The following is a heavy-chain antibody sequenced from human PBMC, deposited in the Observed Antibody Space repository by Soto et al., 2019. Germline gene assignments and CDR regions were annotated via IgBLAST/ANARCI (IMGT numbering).Heavy chain of an antibody. D-gene: IGHD1-26*01. J-gene: IGHJ6*02. CDR3: ARHRRPGSYYYYYGMDV. CDR1: RYSFTSYW. Sequence: GESLKISCKGSRYSFTSYWIGWVRQMPGKGLEWMGIIYPGDSDTRYSPSFQGQVTISADKSISTAYLQWSSLKASDTAMYYCARHRRPGSYYYYYGMDVWGQGTTVTVSS. V-gene: IGHV5-51*01. CDR2: IYPGDSDT.